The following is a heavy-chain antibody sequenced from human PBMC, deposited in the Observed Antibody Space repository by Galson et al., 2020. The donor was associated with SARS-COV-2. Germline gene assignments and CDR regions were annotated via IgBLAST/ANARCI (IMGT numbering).Heavy chain of an antibody. CDR2: ISWNSGSV. D-gene: IGHD3-10*01. CDR1: GFTFDDYA. V-gene: IGHV3-9*01. J-gene: IGHJ4*02. Sequence: GGSLRLSCAASGFTFDDYAIHWVRQAPGKGLEWVSGISWNSGSVGYAYSVKGRFTISRDNAKNSLYLEMNSLRAEDTALYYCTKDHGSGTSYTPLFDNWGQGTLVTVSS. CDR3: TKDHGSGTSYTPLFDN.